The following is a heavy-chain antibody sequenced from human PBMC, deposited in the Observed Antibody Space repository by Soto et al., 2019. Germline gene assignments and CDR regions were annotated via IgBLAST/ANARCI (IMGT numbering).Heavy chain of an antibody. V-gene: IGHV3-53*01. CDR3: TRAGSYPKNLYISNYYAMDV. D-gene: IGHD3-10*01. CDR2: IYSGGDT. Sequence: GGSLRLSCAASGFSVSSDYMSWVRQAPGKGLEWVSLIYSGGDTYYADSVKGRFTISRDISSNTVYLHMTSLRADDTAIYYCTRAGSYPKNLYISNYYAMDVWGRGTTVTVSS. CDR1: GFSVSSDY. J-gene: IGHJ6*02.